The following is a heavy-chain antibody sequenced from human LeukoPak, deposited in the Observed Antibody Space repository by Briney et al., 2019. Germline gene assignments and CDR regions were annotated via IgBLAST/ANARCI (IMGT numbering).Heavy chain of an antibody. V-gene: IGHV3-23*01. D-gene: IGHD6-6*01. CDR1: GFAFSSYA. CDR2: ISGSGGST. CDR3: ANMYSRSSSGDY. Sequence: GGSLRLSCVASGFAFSSYAMSWVRQAPGKGLEWVSAISGSGGSTYYADSVKGRFTISRDNSKNTLYLQVNSLRAEDTAVYYCANMYSRSSSGDYWGQGTLVTVSS. J-gene: IGHJ4*02.